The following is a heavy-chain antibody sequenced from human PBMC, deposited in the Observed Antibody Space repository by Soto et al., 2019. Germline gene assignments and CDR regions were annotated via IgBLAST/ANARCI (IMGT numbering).Heavy chain of an antibody. Sequence: SETLSLTCTVSGGSVSSGSYYWSWIRQPPGKGLEWIGYIYYSGSTNYNPSLKSRVTISVDTSKNQFSLKLSSVTAADTAVYYCARSSIAARRTFDYWGQGTLVTVSS. D-gene: IGHD6-6*01. J-gene: IGHJ4*02. CDR1: GGSVSSGSYY. CDR3: ARSSIAARRTFDY. V-gene: IGHV4-61*01. CDR2: IYYSGST.